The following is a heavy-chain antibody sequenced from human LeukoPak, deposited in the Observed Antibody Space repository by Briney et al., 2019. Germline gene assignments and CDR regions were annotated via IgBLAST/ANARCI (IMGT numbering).Heavy chain of an antibody. CDR3: AREYYDSSGYYSYYFDY. Sequence: GASVKVSCKASGYTFTGYYMHWVRQAPGQGLEWIGWISPNSGGTNYAQNFQGRVTMTRDTSISTAYMELSRLRSDDTAVYYCAREYYDSSGYYSYYFDYWGQGTLVTVSS. V-gene: IGHV1-2*02. D-gene: IGHD3-22*01. CDR2: ISPNSGGT. J-gene: IGHJ4*02. CDR1: GYTFTGYY.